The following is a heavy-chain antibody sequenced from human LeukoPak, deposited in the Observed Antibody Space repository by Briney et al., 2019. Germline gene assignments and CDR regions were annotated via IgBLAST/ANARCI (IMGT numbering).Heavy chain of an antibody. CDR2: INQGGSEK. CDR3: ARLVVPPGNRGWYYEH. J-gene: IGHJ4*02. D-gene: IGHD2-2*01. CDR1: GFTFSNYW. Sequence: GGSLRLSCAASGFTFSNYWMSWVRQGPGEGPEWVANINQGGSEKYYVDSVKGRFTISRDNAKNSLDLQMNSLRVEDTAIYYCARLVVPPGNRGWYYEHWGQGTLVTVSS. V-gene: IGHV3-7*03.